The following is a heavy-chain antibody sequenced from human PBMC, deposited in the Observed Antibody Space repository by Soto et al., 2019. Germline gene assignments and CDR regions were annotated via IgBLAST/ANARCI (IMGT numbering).Heavy chain of an antibody. J-gene: IGHJ4*02. Sequence: SQTLSLTCAISGDSVSSNRATWNWFRQSPSRGLEWLGRTYYRSKWYNDYAVSVKSRITINPDTSRNQFSLKLSSVTAADTAVYYCAIYGGNSVYFDYWGQGTLVTVSS. CDR3: AIYGGNSVYFDY. CDR1: GDSVSSNRAT. V-gene: IGHV6-1*01. CDR2: TYYRSKWYN. D-gene: IGHD4-17*01.